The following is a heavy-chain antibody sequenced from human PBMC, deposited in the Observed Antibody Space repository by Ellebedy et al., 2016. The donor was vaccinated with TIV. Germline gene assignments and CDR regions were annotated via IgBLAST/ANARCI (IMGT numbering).Heavy chain of an antibody. D-gene: IGHD1-26*01. J-gene: IGHJ4*02. CDR2: IIVNTDTGKTT. V-gene: IGHV3-23*01. CDR1: GFDFSTHD. Sequence: GGSLRLXXVASGFDFSTHDMTWVRQAPGKGLEWVADIIVNTDTGKTTNYADSVKGRFTMSRDTFSNTLFLQMDSLRVEDTATYYCARGRGFLIDYWGRGTLVTVSS. CDR3: ARGRGFLIDY.